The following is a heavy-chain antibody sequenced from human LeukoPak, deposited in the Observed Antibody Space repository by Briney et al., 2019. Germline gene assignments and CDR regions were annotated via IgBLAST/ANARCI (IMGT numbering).Heavy chain of an antibody. J-gene: IGHJ4*02. D-gene: IGHD3-3*01. V-gene: IGHV3-33*01. CDR3: ARGVSTLEYFDY. Sequence: PGGSLRLSCAASGFSFSNYGMHWVRQAPGKGLEWVAVIWYDGSNKYYADSVKGRFTISRDNSKNTLYVQMSSLRAEDTAVYYCARGVSTLEYFDYWGQGTLVTVSS. CDR2: IWYDGSNK. CDR1: GFSFSNYG.